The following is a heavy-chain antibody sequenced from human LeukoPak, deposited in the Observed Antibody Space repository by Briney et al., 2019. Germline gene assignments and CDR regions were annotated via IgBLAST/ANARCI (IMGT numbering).Heavy chain of an antibody. J-gene: IGHJ4*02. CDR3: ARDYYDSSGYPKYFDY. Sequence: PGGSLRLSCAASGFTFSSYSMNWVRQAPGKGLECVSSISSSSSYIYYADSVKGRFTISRDNAKNSLYLQMNSLRAEDTAVYYCARDYYDSSGYPKYFDYWGQGTLVTVSS. V-gene: IGHV3-21*01. CDR1: GFTFSSYS. D-gene: IGHD3-22*01. CDR2: ISSSSSYI.